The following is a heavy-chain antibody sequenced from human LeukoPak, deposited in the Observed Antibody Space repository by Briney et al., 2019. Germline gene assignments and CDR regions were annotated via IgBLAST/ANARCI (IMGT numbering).Heavy chain of an antibody. CDR3: AGIQRGSLVAIDY. J-gene: IGHJ4*02. V-gene: IGHV3-74*01. Sequence: GGSLRLSCAASGFTFSTYWMHWVRHAPGKGLVWVSRINDDGRSTSYADSVKGRFAISRDNAKNTLYLQLNSLRVEDTAVYYCAGIQRGSLVAIDYWGQGTLVTVSS. D-gene: IGHD5-12*01. CDR1: GFTFSTYW. CDR2: INDDGRST.